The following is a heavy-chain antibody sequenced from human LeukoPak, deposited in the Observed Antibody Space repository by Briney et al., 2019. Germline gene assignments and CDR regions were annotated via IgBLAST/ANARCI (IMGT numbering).Heavy chain of an antibody. CDR2: ISYDGSTK. V-gene: IGHV3-30*04. CDR3: ARGGPGGLVMPVDY. J-gene: IGHJ4*02. CDR1: GFTFSSYA. D-gene: IGHD3/OR15-3a*01. Sequence: GGSLRLSCAASGFTFSSYAIHWVRQAPGKGLEWVALISYDGSTKYSTDSVKGRFTISRDNSKNTLYLQMNSLRPEDTAVYYCARGGPGGLVMPVDYWGQGTLVTVSS.